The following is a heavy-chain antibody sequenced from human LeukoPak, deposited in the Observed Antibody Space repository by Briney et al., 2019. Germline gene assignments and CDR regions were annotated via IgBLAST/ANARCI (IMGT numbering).Heavy chain of an antibody. CDR1: GFTFVSYG. J-gene: IGHJ6*02. V-gene: IGHV3-30*02. D-gene: IGHD6-13*01. CDR3: AKESGYSSSWSQRGNYYYYYGVDV. Sequence: GGSLRLSCAASGFTFVSYGMHWVRQAPGKGLEWVALIWYDGSEKYYADSVKGRFTISRDNSKNTLYLQMNSLRAEDTAVYYCAKESGYSSSWSQRGNYYYYYGVDVWGQGTTVTVSS. CDR2: IWYDGSEK.